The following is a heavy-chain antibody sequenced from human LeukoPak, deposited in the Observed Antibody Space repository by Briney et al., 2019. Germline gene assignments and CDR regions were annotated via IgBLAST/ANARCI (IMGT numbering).Heavy chain of an antibody. D-gene: IGHD3-10*01. J-gene: IGHJ4*02. CDR3: AKDYGGPSWFGGIDC. V-gene: IGHV1-18*01. CDR1: GYTFTSYP. CDR2: INTNNGDNNGDT. Sequence: ASVRVSCKASGYTFTSYPICWVRKAPGQGLEWMGWINTNNGDNNGDTNYAQKLQGRATLTTDTSTSTAYTELRSLRSDDTAVYYCAKDYGGPSWFGGIDCWGEGTLVSVSS.